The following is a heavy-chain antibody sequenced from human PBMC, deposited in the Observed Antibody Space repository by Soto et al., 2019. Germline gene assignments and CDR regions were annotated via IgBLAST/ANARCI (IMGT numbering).Heavy chain of an antibody. D-gene: IGHD6-6*01. CDR3: AKSRYDVGSSDFDY. CDR2: ISANADST. V-gene: IGHV3-23*01. J-gene: IGHJ4*02. Sequence: GSLRLSCAASGFTFTNFAMSWVRQAPGKGLEWVSHISANADSTSDADSVKGRFTISRDNSRNTLYLQMFSLRGEDTAIYYCAKSRYDVGSSDFDYWGQGTLVTVSS. CDR1: GFTFTNFA.